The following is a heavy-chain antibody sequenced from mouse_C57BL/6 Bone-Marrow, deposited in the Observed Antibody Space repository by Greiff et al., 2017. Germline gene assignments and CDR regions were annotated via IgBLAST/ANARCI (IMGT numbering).Heavy chain of an antibody. CDR2: ISSGGSYT. CDR1: GFTFSSYG. J-gene: IGHJ3*01. V-gene: IGHV5-6*01. D-gene: IGHD4-1*01. CDR3: ARQVWAGFAY. Sequence: EVQGVESGGDLVKPGGSLKLSCAASGFTFSSYGMSWVRQTPDKRLEWVATISSGGSYTYYPDSVKGRFTISRDNAKNTLYLQMSSLKSEDTAMYYCARQVWAGFAYGDQGTLVTVSA.